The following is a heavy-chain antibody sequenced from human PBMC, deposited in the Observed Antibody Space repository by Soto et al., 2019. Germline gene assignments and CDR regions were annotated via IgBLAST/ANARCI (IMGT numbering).Heavy chain of an antibody. D-gene: IGHD4-17*01. CDR2: INHSGST. Sequence: QVQLQQWGAGLLKPSETLSLTCAVYGGSFSGYYWTWIRQPPGKGLEWIGEINHSGSTNYNPSLNSRVTISVGTSKNQFSLMLSSVTAADTAVYYCARGRRTAVTIDYWGQGALVTVSS. J-gene: IGHJ4*02. CDR1: GGSFSGYY. CDR3: ARGRRTAVTIDY. V-gene: IGHV4-34*01.